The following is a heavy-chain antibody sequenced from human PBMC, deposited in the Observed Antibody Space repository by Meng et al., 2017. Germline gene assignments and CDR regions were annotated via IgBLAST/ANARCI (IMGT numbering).Heavy chain of an antibody. J-gene: IGHJ4*02. V-gene: IGHV3-30*04. Sequence: GESLKISCAASGFTFSSYAMHWVRQAPGKGLEWVAVISYDGSNKYYADSVKGRFTISRDNSKNTLYLQMNSLRAEDTAVYYCARDQQRGVRGTFDYWGQGTLVTVSS. CDR2: ISYDGSNK. CDR3: ARDQQRGVRGTFDY. D-gene: IGHD3-10*01. CDR1: GFTFSSYA.